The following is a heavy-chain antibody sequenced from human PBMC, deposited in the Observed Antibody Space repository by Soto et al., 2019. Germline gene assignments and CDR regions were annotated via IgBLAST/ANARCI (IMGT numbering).Heavy chain of an antibody. Sequence: DVPLGETGGCIVPPGGSLRLSFAASGLTFNRYWMHWVRHAPGKGLLWVSHINTDGTNSNYADSVKGRFTISRDNAKSTLFLQMNSLRDEETAVYYCAREFCSGGNCYTYYFDPWGQGIPVTVSS. CDR3: AREFCSGGNCYTYYFDP. CDR1: GLTFNRYW. J-gene: IGHJ5*02. CDR2: INTDGTNS. D-gene: IGHD2-15*01. V-gene: IGHV3-74*01.